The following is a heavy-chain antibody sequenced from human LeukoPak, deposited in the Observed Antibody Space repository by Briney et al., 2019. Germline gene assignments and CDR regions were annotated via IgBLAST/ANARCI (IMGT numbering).Heavy chain of an antibody. Sequence: GGSLRLSCAASGFTFSSYWMSWVRQAPGKGLEWVANIKEDGSEKYYVGSVKGRFTISRDNAKNSLYLQMNSLRVEDTAVYYCAREWGYDSSGYWYFDFDYWGQGTLVTVSS. CDR1: GFTFSSYW. CDR2: IKEDGSEK. CDR3: AREWGYDSSGYWYFDFDY. J-gene: IGHJ4*02. V-gene: IGHV3-7*01. D-gene: IGHD3-22*01.